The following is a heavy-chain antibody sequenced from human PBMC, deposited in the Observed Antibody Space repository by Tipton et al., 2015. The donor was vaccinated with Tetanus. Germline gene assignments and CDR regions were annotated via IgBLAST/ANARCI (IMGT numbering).Heavy chain of an antibody. CDR3: ARDGPQVGATLDY. D-gene: IGHD1-26*01. J-gene: IGHJ4*02. Sequence: SLRLSCAASGFTFSSSWMQWVRQAPGKGLVWVSRINTDGSSTSYADSVRGRFTISRGNAKNTLYLQMNSLRAEDTAVYYCARDGPQVGATLDYWGQGTLVTASS. CDR2: INTDGSST. CDR1: GFTFSSSW. V-gene: IGHV3-74*01.